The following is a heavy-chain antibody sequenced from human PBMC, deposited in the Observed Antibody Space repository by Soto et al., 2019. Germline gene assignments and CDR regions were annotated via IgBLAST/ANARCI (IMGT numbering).Heavy chain of an antibody. CDR3: ARKNAASGSHYYAMDI. J-gene: IGHJ6*02. CDR2: FFSDAER. D-gene: IGHD1-1*01. V-gene: IGHV2-26*03. CDR1: GFSLSNGRMG. Sequence: QVTLKESGPVLVKPTETLTLTCTISGFSLSNGRMGVSWIRQPPGRALEWLAHFFSDAERSYSTSMQSRLTMSQNTSGTQVVLTMTNMDPQDTGTYFCARKNAASGSHYYAMDIWGPGTPVTVSS.